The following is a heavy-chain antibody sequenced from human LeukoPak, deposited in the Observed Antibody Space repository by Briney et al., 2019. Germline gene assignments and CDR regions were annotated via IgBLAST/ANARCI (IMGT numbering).Heavy chain of an antibody. V-gene: IGHV4-31*03. CDR3: ARDTGELFDY. CDR2: IYYSGST. D-gene: IGHD3-10*01. Sequence: PSQTLSLTCTVSGCPISSGGYYWSWIRQHPGKGLEWIGYIYYSGSTYYNPSLKSRVTISVDTSKNQFSLKLSSVTASDTAVYYCARDTGELFDYWGQGTLVTVSS. CDR1: GCPISSGGYY. J-gene: IGHJ4*02.